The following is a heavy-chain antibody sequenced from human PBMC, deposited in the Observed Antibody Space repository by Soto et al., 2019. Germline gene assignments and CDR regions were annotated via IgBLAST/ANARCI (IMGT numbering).Heavy chain of an antibody. CDR1: VFTFSSYA. Sequence: VGSLRLSCASSVFTFSSYAMHCVRHSPGKWLEWVAVISYDGSNKYYADSVKGRFTISRDNSKNTLYLQMNSLRAEDTAVYYCARARRGMIVVDLDAFDIWGQGTMVTVSS. CDR2: ISYDGSNK. V-gene: IGHV3-30-3*01. J-gene: IGHJ3*02. CDR3: ARARRGMIVVDLDAFDI. D-gene: IGHD3-22*01.